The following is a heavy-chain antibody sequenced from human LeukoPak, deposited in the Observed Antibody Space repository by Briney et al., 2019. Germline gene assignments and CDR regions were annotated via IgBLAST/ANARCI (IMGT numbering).Heavy chain of an antibody. Sequence: GGSLRLSCAAYGFTFSSYGMHWVRQAPGKGLEWVAFIRYDGSNKYYADSVKDRFTISRDNSKNTLYLQMNSLRREDTAVYSCARLYSSGPRLDYWGQGTLVTVSS. J-gene: IGHJ4*02. CDR3: ARLYSSGPRLDY. V-gene: IGHV3-30*02. CDR2: IRYDGSNK. CDR1: GFTFSSYG. D-gene: IGHD6-19*01.